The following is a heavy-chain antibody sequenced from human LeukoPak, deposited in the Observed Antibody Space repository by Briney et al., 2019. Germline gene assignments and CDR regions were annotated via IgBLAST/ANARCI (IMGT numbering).Heavy chain of an antibody. CDR1: GGSFSGYY. CDR3: ARGPRNLYTAMAPFDY. CDR2: INHSGST. D-gene: IGHD5-18*01. J-gene: IGHJ4*02. Sequence: KPSETLSLACAVYGGSFSGYYWSWIRQPPGKGLEWIGEINHSGSTNYNPSLKSRVTISVDTSKNQFSLKLSSVTAADTAVYYCARGPRNLYTAMAPFDYWGQGTLVTVSS. V-gene: IGHV4-34*01.